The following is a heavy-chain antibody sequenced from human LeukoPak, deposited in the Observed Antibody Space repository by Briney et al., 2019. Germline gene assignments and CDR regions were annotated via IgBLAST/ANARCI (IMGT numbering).Heavy chain of an antibody. CDR2: INSDGSST. Sequence: GRSLRLSCAASGFTFSSYWMHWVRQAPGKGLVWVSRINSDGSSTSYADSVKGRFTISRDNAKNTLYLQMNSLRAEDTAVYYCARNVAFWIVVGPMDVWGKGTTVTVSS. D-gene: IGHD2-2*01. J-gene: IGHJ6*04. CDR3: ARNVAFWIVVGPMDV. V-gene: IGHV3-74*01. CDR1: GFTFSSYW.